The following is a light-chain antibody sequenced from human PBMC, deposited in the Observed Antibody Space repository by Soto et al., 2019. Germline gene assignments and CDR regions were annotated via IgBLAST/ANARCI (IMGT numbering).Light chain of an antibody. Sequence: EIVMTQSPVTLSASPGERATLSCRASQSIGNNLAWHQQKPGQAPRLLIYGASTRATGIPARFSGSGSGTEFTLTISSLQSEDFAVYYCQQYNNWPHTFGQGTKLEI. CDR1: QSIGNN. J-gene: IGKJ2*01. CDR3: QQYNNWPHT. CDR2: GAS. V-gene: IGKV3-15*01.